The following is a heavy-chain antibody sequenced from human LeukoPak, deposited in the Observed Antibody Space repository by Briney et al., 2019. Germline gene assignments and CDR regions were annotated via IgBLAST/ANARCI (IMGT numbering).Heavy chain of an antibody. Sequence: GGSLRLSCAASGFTFKNYAMHWVRQTPGKGLEWVALILYEGTVQYYADSVKGRFTISRDNSKNTMFLQMNSLSADDTAVYYCTTAKSVQGGIFDYWAREPWSPSPQ. CDR2: ILYEGTVQ. CDR3: TTAKSVQGGIFDY. CDR1: GFTFKNYA. D-gene: IGHD3-16*01. J-gene: IGHJ4*02. V-gene: IGHV3-30-3*01.